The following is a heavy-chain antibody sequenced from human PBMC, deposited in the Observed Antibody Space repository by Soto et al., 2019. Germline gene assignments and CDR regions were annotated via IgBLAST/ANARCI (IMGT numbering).Heavy chain of an antibody. CDR3: ASPNYYFGMDV. D-gene: IGHD3-10*01. CDR2: INHRGST. Sequence: QLQLQESGPGLVKPSETLSLTCTVSGDSISSTPYFWGWIRQPPGKGLERIGNINHRGSTNYNPSLKSRVTIAVDTSKSQFSLKLSSVTAADTAVYYCASPNYYFGMDVWGQGTTVTVSS. V-gene: IGHV4-39*01. CDR1: GDSISSTPYF. J-gene: IGHJ6*02.